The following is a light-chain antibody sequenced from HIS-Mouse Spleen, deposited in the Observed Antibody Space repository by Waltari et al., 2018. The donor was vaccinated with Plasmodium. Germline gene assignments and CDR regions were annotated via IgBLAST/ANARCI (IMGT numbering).Light chain of an antibody. CDR1: QSVSSN. CDR2: GAS. V-gene: IGKV3-15*01. Sequence: EIVMTQPPATLSVSPGERATLSCRASQSVSSNLAWYQKKPGQAPRLLIYGASTRATGIPVRFSGSGSGTEFTLTISSLQSEDFAVDYCQQYNNWSFTFSPGTKVDIK. J-gene: IGKJ3*01. CDR3: QQYNNWSFT.